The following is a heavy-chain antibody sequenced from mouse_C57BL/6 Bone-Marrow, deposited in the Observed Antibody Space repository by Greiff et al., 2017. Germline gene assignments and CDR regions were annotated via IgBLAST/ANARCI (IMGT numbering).Heavy chain of an antibody. V-gene: IGHV1-80*01. D-gene: IGHD1-1*01. CDR1: GYAFSSYW. CDR3: AREGTTVVDHWYFDV. Sequence: QVQLQQSGSELVKPGASVKISCKASGYAFSSYWMNWVKQRPGKGLEWIGQIYPGDGDTNYNGKFKGKATLTADKSSSTAYMPLSSLTSEDSAVYFCAREGTTVVDHWYFDVWGTGTTVTVSS. J-gene: IGHJ1*03. CDR2: IYPGDGDT.